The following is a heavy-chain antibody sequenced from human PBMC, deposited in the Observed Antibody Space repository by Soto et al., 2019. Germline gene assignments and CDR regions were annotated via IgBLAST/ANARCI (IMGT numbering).Heavy chain of an antibody. D-gene: IGHD5-12*01. CDR1: GFTFSSYG. CDR2: ISYDGSNK. J-gene: IGHJ6*02. V-gene: IGHV3-30*18. Sequence: QVQLVESGGGVVQPGRSLRLSCAASGFTFSSYGMHWVRQAPGKGLEWVAVISYDGSNKYYADSVKGRFTISRDNSKNTLYLQMNSLRAEDTAVYYCAKSIGYDNLDYYYYGMDVWGHGTTVTVSS. CDR3: AKSIGYDNLDYYYYGMDV.